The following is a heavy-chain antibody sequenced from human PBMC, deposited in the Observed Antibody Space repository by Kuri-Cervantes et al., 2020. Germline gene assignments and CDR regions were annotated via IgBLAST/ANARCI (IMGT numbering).Heavy chain of an antibody. CDR1: GFTFSNFW. CDR2: IEHDGSQK. D-gene: IGHD1-1*01. CDR3: ATTSRNLSF. J-gene: IGHJ4*02. V-gene: IGHV3-7*01. Sequence: GESLKISCEASGFTFSNFWMNWVRQAPGKGLEWVANIEHDGSQKNYAGSVKGRFTISRDNARNALYLQMNSLRAEDTAIYYCATTSRNLSFWGQGTPVTVSS.